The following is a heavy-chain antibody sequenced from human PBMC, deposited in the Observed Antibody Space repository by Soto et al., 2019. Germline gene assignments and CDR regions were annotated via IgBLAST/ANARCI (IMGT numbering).Heavy chain of an antibody. D-gene: IGHD3-22*01. CDR1: GFTFSDYA. CDR3: ATSHDSSGYDY. J-gene: IGHJ4*02. CDR2: LSGSGISR. V-gene: IGHV3-23*01. Sequence: PGGSLRLSCAASGFTFSDYAMTWVRQAPGKGLEWVSALSGSGISRYYADTVKGRFTISRDNSRNTLYLQMNSLRAEDTAVYYCATSHDSSGYDYWGQGALVTVSS.